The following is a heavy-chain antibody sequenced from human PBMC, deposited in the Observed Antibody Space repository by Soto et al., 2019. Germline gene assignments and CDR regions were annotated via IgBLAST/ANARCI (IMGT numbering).Heavy chain of an antibody. CDR3: AKDVNVVVVAAIPDGLWPFDH. CDR2: ISGSGGST. D-gene: IGHD2-15*01. Sequence: GGSLRLSCAASGFTFSSYAMSWVRQAPGKGLEWVSAISGSGGSTYYADSVKGRFTISRDNSKNTLYLQMNSLRAEDTAVYYCAKDVNVVVVAAIPDGLWPFDHWGQGALVTVSS. CDR1: GFTFSSYA. J-gene: IGHJ4*02. V-gene: IGHV3-23*01.